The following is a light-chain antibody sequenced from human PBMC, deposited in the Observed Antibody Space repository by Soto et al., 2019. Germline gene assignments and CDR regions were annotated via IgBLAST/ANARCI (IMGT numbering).Light chain of an antibody. Sequence: EIVLTQSPGTLSLSPGERATLSCRASQSVRNNYLAWYQQKPGQAPRLLISGASSRAAGIPDRFSGSGSETDFTLTISRLEPEDFALYFCQQYGNQRITLGQGTRLEIK. CDR2: GAS. CDR1: QSVRNNY. J-gene: IGKJ5*01. CDR3: QQYGNQRIT. V-gene: IGKV3-20*01.